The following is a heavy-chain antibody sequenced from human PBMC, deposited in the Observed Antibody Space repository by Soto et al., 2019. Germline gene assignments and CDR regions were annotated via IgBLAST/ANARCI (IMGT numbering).Heavy chain of an antibody. V-gene: IGHV4-30-4*01. Sequence: SETLSLTCTVSGGSISSGDYYWSWIRQPPGKGLEWIGYIYYSGSTYYNPSLKSRVTISVDTSKNQFSLKLSSVTAADTAVYYCARDRLYYDFWSGSNWFDPWGQGTLVTVSS. CDR2: IYYSGST. CDR3: ARDRLYYDFWSGSNWFDP. D-gene: IGHD3-3*01. J-gene: IGHJ5*02. CDR1: GGSISSGDYY.